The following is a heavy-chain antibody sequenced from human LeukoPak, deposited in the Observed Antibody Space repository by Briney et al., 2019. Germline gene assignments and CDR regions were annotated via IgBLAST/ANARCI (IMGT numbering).Heavy chain of an antibody. J-gene: IGHJ4*02. CDR3: AKDGPSSSWIQLMS. CDR1: GFTFSSYA. Sequence: QTGGSLRLSCAASGFTFSSYAMNWVRQAPGKGLEWVSAISDSGASTYYADSVKGRFTISRDNSRDTLYLQLNSLRAEDTAVYSCAKDGPSSSWIQLMSWGQGTLVTVSS. D-gene: IGHD5-18*01. CDR2: ISDSGAST. V-gene: IGHV3-23*01.